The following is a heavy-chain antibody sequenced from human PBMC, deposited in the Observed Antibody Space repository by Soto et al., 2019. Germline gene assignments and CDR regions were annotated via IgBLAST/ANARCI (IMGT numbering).Heavy chain of an antibody. V-gene: IGHV3-23*01. CDR3: AKVDAYSYRTDH. D-gene: IGHD3-16*02. Sequence: GSLRLSCAASGFTFSNSAMTCFRHSLLKWPEWVSSIGRTNNTHYADSVKGRFAISRDNSQNTLYLQMNSLTAEDTAVYFCAKVDAYSYRTDHWGQGTLVTVSS. J-gene: IGHJ4*02. CDR2: IGRTNNT. CDR1: GFTFSNSA.